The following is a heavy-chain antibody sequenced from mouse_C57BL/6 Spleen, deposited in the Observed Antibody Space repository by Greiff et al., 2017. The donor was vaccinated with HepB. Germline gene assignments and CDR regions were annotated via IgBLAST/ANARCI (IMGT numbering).Heavy chain of an antibody. V-gene: IGHV1-82*01. J-gene: IGHJ1*03. D-gene: IGHD2-4*01. CDR1: GYAFSSSW. CDR2: IYPGDGDT. Sequence: VKLQESGPELVKPGASVKISCKASGYAFSSSWMNWVKQRPGKGLEWIGRIYPGDGDTNYNGKFKGKATLTADKSSSTAYMQLSSLTSEDSAVYFCAEGDYDNFDVWGTGTTVTVSS. CDR3: AEGDYDNFDV.